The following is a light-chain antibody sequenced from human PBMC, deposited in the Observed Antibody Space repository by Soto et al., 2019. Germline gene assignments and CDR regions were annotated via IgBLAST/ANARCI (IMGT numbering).Light chain of an antibody. Sequence: DIQMTQSPSSLSASVGDRVTITCRASQGISNYLAWYQQKPGKVPKLLIYAASTLQSGVPSRFSGSGSGTDFPLTISGLQTEDVATYYCQKYNSAPRTFGQGTKVEIK. CDR3: QKYNSAPRT. CDR2: AAS. J-gene: IGKJ1*01. CDR1: QGISNY. V-gene: IGKV1-27*01.